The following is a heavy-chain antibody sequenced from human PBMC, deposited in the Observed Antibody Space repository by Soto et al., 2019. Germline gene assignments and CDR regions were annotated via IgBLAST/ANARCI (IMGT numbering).Heavy chain of an antibody. CDR1: GFTFWSYA. V-gene: IGHV3-23*01. Sequence: GGSLRLSCAASGFTFWSYAMSWVRQAPGKGLEWVSVISGTGGGTSYADSVKGRFTISRDNSKNTLYLQMNSLGVEDTAVYYCARHPPPGYYYDSSGYYGYFEHWGQGTPVTVSS. CDR2: ISGTGGGT. CDR3: ARHPPPGYYYDSSGYYGYFEH. D-gene: IGHD3-22*01. J-gene: IGHJ1*01.